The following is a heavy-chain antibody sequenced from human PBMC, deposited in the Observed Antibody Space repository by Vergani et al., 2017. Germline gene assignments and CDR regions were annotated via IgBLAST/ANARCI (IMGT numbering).Heavy chain of an antibody. CDR3: ARHLGSRPQYCSGGGCALDYGYCMDV. CDR1: GFTFSSYS. Sequence: EVQLVESGGGLAKPGGSLRLSCAASGFTFSSYSMNWVRQAPGKGLEWVSSISSSRSYIYYADSVKGRFTLSRDNAKNSLYLQMNSLRAEDTAVYYWARHLGSRPQYCSGGGCALDYGYCMDVWSQATSVTVSS. V-gene: IGHV3-21*01. CDR2: ISSSRSYI. D-gene: IGHD2-15*01. J-gene: IGHJ6*02.